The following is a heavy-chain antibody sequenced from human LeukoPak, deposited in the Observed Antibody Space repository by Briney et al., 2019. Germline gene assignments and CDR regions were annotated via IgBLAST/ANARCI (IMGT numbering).Heavy chain of an antibody. Sequence: GGSLRLSCAASELNFRSYSMSWVRQAPGKGLEWVSYITSSGRTMYYADSVRGRFTISRDNAKNSLYLQMNSLRGEDTAMYYCARDDVGALDYWGQGTLVTVSS. CDR2: ITSSGRTM. J-gene: IGHJ4*02. CDR3: ARDDVGALDY. D-gene: IGHD3-10*02. CDR1: ELNFRSYS. V-gene: IGHV3-48*01.